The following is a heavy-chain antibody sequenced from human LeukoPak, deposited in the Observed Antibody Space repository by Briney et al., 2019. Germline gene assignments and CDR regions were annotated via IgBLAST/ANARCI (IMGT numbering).Heavy chain of an antibody. CDR2: IYYSGST. Sequence: XTXSGGSISSSRXYWGWIRQPPGKGLEWIGSIYYSGSTYYNPSLKSRVTISVDTSKNQFSLKLSSVTAADTAVYYCARHVEIAVAGPIDYWGQGTLVTVSS. CDR3: ARHVEIAVAGPIDY. V-gene: IGHV4-39*01. D-gene: IGHD6-19*01. CDR1: GGSISSSRXY. J-gene: IGHJ4*02.